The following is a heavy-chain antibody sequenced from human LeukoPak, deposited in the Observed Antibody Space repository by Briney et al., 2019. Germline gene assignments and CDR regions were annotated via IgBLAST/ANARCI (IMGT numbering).Heavy chain of an antibody. J-gene: IGHJ4*02. CDR2: IKEKTDGGTT. CDR1: GFTFRHYP. Sequence: PGGSLRLSCAAFGFTFRHYPMHWVRQASGKGLEWVGRIKEKTDGGTTDYAAPVKGRFTISRDDSKNTLYLQMNSLKTEDTAVYYCTSTLGYWGQGTLVTVSS. CDR3: TSTLGY. D-gene: IGHD3-16*01. V-gene: IGHV3-15*01.